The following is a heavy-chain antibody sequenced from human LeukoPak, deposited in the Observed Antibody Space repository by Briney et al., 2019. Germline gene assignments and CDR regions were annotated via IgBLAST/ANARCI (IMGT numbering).Heavy chain of an antibody. D-gene: IGHD1-1*01. Sequence: GGSLRLSCEASGFTFTSYAVHWGRQAPGEGLEWGSSISASGSGTFYTDSMNGRFTISRDNAKKTFFLQMKNLRPSDTALYYCAKGRNTTGRQNFDFWGQGTLVTVSS. V-gene: IGHV3-23*01. CDR3: AKGRNTTGRQNFDF. CDR2: ISASGSGT. CDR1: GFTFTSYA. J-gene: IGHJ4*02.